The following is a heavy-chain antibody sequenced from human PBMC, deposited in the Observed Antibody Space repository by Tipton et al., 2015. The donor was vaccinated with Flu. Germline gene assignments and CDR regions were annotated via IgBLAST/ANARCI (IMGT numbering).Heavy chain of an antibody. CDR2: IYTSGST. J-gene: IGHJ3*02. D-gene: IGHD3-22*01. CDR3: AREGFDSSGYRAGDAFDI. Sequence: LRLSCTVSGGSISSGSYYWSWIRQPAGKGLEWIGRIYTSGSTNYNPSLKSRVTISVDTSKNQFSLTLSSVTAADTAVYYCAREGFDSSGYRAGDAFDIWGQGTMVTVSS. V-gene: IGHV4-61*02. CDR1: GGSISSGSYY.